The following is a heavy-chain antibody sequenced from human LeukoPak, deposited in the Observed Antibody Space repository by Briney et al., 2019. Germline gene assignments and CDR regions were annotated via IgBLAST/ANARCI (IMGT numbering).Heavy chain of an antibody. J-gene: IGHJ4*02. Sequence: PGGSLRLSCAASGFSVSSNYMRWVRQAPGKGLEWVSVIYSGGSTYYADSVKGRFSISRDNSKNALYLQMNSLRAEDTAVYYCASRSGGDYWGQGTLVTVSS. CDR3: ASRSGGDY. D-gene: IGHD6-19*01. CDR1: GFSVSSNY. CDR2: IYSGGST. V-gene: IGHV3-66*01.